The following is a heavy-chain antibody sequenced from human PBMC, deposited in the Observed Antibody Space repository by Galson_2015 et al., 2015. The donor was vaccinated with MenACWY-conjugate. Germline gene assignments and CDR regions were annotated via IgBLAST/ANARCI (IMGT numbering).Heavy chain of an antibody. D-gene: IGHD6-19*01. CDR1: GFTFSNYA. CDR2: NSGRTGST. V-gene: IGHV3-23*01. Sequence: SLRLSCAASGFTFSNYAMSWVRQAPGKGLEWVSGNSGRTGSTYYADSVKGRLTISRDNPKNTLYLQMNSLRVEDTAIYYCARYRLDTSATTDFWGQGTLVTVSS. CDR3: ARYRLDTSATTDF. J-gene: IGHJ4*02.